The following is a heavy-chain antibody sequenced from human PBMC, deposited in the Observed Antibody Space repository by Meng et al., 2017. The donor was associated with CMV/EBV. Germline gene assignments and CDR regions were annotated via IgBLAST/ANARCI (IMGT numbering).Heavy chain of an antibody. Sequence: SYWMHWVRQAPGKGLVWVSRINRDGSSTSYADSVKGRFTISRDNAKNTLYLQMNSLRAEDTAVYYCARVRGGSSETTNYYYYGMDVWGQGTTVTVSS. CDR2: INRDGSST. CDR3: ARVRGGSSETTNYYYYGMDV. CDR1: SYW. D-gene: IGHD1-26*01. J-gene: IGHJ6*02. V-gene: IGHV3-74*01.